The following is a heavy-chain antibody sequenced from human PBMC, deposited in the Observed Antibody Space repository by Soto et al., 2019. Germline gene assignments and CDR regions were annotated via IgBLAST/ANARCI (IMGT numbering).Heavy chain of an antibody. D-gene: IGHD1-26*01. V-gene: IGHV1-69*01. CDR3: ARDGGRHSGGIDY. Sequence: QVQLVQSGAEVKNPGSSVKFSCKASGGTFSSYSINWLRQAPGQGREWMGEIIPIFGTANYAQKFQGRVTITADESTSTAYMELSSLRSEDTAVYYCARDGGRHSGGIDYWGQGTLVTVSS. CDR1: GGTFSSYS. J-gene: IGHJ4*02. CDR2: IIPIFGTA.